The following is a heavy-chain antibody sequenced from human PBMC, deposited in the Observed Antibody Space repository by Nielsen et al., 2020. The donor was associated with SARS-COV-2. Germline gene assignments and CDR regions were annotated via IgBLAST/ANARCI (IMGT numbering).Heavy chain of an antibody. J-gene: IGHJ5*02. D-gene: IGHD4-17*01. CDR3: ARESATVHWFDP. CDR2: IYYSGST. Sequence: RQAPGKGLEWIGYIYYSGSTSYNPSLKSRVTISVDTSKNQFSLKLSSVTAADTAVYYCARESATVHWFDPWGQGTLVTVSS. V-gene: IGHV4-59*01.